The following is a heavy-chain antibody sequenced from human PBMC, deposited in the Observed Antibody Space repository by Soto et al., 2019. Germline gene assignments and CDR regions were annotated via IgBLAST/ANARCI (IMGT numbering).Heavy chain of an antibody. D-gene: IGHD3-16*01. CDR2: LSWNSDNI. CDR3: AKGTVDYVSWYFDL. J-gene: IGHJ2*01. Sequence: EVQLVESGGGLVQPGRSLRLSCAASGFIFDDYAMHWVRQAPGKGLEWVSGLSWNSDNIGYADSVKGRFTISRDNADNSLYLQMNSLRPEDTALYYCAKGTVDYVSWYFDLWGGGTLVTVSS. V-gene: IGHV3-9*01. CDR1: GFIFDDYA.